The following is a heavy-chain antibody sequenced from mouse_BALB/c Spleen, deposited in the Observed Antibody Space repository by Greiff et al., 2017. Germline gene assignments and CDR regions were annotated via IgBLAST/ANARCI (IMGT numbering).Heavy chain of an antibody. CDR3: ARDGNYPPMDY. D-gene: IGHD2-1*01. Sequence: EVKLVESGGGLVQPGGSRKLSCAASGFTFSSFGMHWVRQAPEKGLEWVAYISSGSSTIYYADTVKGRFTISRDNPKNTLFLQMTSLRSEDTAMYYCARDGNYPPMDYWGQGTSVTVSS. CDR2: ISSGSSTI. CDR1: GFTFSSFG. V-gene: IGHV5-17*02. J-gene: IGHJ4*01.